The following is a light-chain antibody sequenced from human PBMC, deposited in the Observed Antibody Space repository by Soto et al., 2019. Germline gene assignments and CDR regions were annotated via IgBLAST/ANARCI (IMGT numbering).Light chain of an antibody. CDR2: AAS. CDR3: QQASSFPLT. CDR1: QLISSW. J-gene: IGKJ4*01. V-gene: IGKV1-12*01. Sequence: IQITQSPSSVSASVGDTVTITCRASQLISSWLAWYQQKPGKAPKLLIYAASNLQSGVPSRFSGSESGTDFTLTISSLQPEDFATYFCQQASSFPLTFGGGNKVEI.